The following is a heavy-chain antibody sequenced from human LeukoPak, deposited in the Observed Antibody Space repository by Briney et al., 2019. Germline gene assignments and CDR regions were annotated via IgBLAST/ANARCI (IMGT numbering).Heavy chain of an antibody. Sequence: GASVKVSCKASGGTFSSYAISWVRQAPGPGLEWLGRIIPILGIANYAQKFQGRVTITADKSTSTAYMELSSLRSEDTAVYYCARDGKYYDFWSGSWFDPWGQGTLVTVSS. D-gene: IGHD3-3*01. J-gene: IGHJ5*02. CDR3: ARDGKYYDFWSGSWFDP. V-gene: IGHV1-69*04. CDR1: GGTFSSYA. CDR2: IIPILGIA.